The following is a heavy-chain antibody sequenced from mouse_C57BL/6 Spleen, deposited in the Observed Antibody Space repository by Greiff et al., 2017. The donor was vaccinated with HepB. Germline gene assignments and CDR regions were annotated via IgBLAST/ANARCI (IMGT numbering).Heavy chain of an antibody. CDR1: GYTFTSYG. D-gene: IGHD1-1*01. V-gene: IGHV1-81*01. Sequence: VQLQQSGAELARPGASVKLSCKASGYTFTSYGISWVKQRTGQGLEWIGEIYPRSGNTYYNEKFKGKATLTADKSSSTAYMELRSLTSEDSAVYFWARNYYGSSPFAYWGQGTLVTVSA. J-gene: IGHJ3*01. CDR2: IYPRSGNT. CDR3: ARNYYGSSPFAY.